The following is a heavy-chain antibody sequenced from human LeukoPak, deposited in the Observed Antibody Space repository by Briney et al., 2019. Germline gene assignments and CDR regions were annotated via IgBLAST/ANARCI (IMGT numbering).Heavy chain of an antibody. Sequence: GGSLRLSCTVSGFTFSSNSMSWVRQAPEKGVEWVSFIYSDNTHYSDSGKGRVTISKDNSKNTLYLQMNSLRAEDTAVYYCARRAGAYSHPYDYWGQGTLVTVSS. CDR3: ARRAGAYSHPYDY. CDR2: IYSDNT. CDR1: GFTFSSNS. V-gene: IGHV3-53*01. J-gene: IGHJ4*02. D-gene: IGHD4/OR15-4a*01.